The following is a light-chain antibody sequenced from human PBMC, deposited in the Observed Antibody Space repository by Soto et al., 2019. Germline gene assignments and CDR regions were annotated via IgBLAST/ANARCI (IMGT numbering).Light chain of an antibody. CDR1: SSNIGNNY. V-gene: IGLV1-51*01. CDR2: DNS. Sequence: QSALTQPPSVSAAPGQRVTISCSGSSSNIGNNYVSWYQQLPGTAPKLLIYDNSERPSGIPDRFSGSKSGTSATLGITGLQTGDEADYYCGTWDSSLSAGLFGGGTKLTVL. J-gene: IGLJ3*02. CDR3: GTWDSSLSAGL.